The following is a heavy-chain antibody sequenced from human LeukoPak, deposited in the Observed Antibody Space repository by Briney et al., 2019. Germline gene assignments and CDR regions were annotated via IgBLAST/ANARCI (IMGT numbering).Heavy chain of an antibody. Sequence: ASVKVSCKASGYTFTSYFLHWVRQAPGQGLEWMGVIIPSGGTTNYAQKFQGRLAMTRDMSTSTVYMELSSLRSEDTAVYYCARVGPSSYYDSSEYFQHWGQGTLVTVTS. V-gene: IGHV1-46*01. D-gene: IGHD3-22*01. CDR3: ARVGPSSYYDSSEYFQH. CDR2: IIPSGGTT. J-gene: IGHJ1*01. CDR1: GYTFTSYF.